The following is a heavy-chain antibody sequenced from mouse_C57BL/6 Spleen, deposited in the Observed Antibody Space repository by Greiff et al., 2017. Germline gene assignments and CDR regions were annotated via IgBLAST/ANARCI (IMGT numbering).Heavy chain of an antibody. CDR3: ARPLTTVVAMWVYFDV. J-gene: IGHJ1*03. Sequence: EVQLVESGGDLVKPGGSLKLSCAASGFTFSSYGMSWVRQTPDKRLEWVATISSGGSYTYYPDSVKGRFTISRDNNKNTLYLQMSSLTSEDTAMYYCARPLTTVVAMWVYFDVWGTGTSGTVSS. V-gene: IGHV5-6*01. D-gene: IGHD1-1*01. CDR2: ISSGGSYT. CDR1: GFTFSSYG.